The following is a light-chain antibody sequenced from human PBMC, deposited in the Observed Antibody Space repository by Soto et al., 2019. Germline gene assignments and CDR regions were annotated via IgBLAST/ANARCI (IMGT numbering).Light chain of an antibody. CDR1: SSDVGNYNY. V-gene: IGLV2-14*03. Sequence: QSALTQPASVSGSPGQSITISCTGTSSDVGNYNYVSWYQQHPGKAPRLMIYDVTNRPSGVSNRFSGSKSGNSASLTISGLQAEDEADYYYTSYTGSSLGFGGGPKLTVL. CDR2: DVT. CDR3: TSYTGSSLG. J-gene: IGLJ2*01.